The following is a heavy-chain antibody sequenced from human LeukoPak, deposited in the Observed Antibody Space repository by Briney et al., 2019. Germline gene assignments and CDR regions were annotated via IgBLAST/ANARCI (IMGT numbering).Heavy chain of an antibody. D-gene: IGHD3-3*01. CDR1: GFTFSSYW. CDR3: ARMDFWSGYYDLYFDY. CDR2: IKQDGSEK. V-gene: IGHV3-7*01. Sequence: GGSLRLSCAASGFTFSSYWMSWVRQAPGKGLEWVANIKQDGSEKYYVDSVKGRFTISRDNAKNSLYLQMNSLRAEDTAVYYCARMDFWSGYYDLYFDYWGQGTLVTVSS. J-gene: IGHJ4*02.